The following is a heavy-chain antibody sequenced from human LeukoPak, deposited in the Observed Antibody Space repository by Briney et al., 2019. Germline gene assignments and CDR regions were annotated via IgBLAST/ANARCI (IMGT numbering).Heavy chain of an antibody. J-gene: IGHJ3*02. D-gene: IGHD3-3*01. CDR1: GVTFSSYA. Sequence: SVKLFCTASGVTFSSYAISWVRQAPGQGLEWMGGIIPIFGTANYAQKFQGRVTITTDESTSTAYMELSSLRSEDTAVYYCARVGLRFLEWPPSAFDIWGQGTMVTVSS. V-gene: IGHV1-69*05. CDR2: IIPIFGTA. CDR3: ARVGLRFLEWPPSAFDI.